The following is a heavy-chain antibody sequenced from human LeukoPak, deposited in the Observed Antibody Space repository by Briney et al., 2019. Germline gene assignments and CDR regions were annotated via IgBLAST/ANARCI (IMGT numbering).Heavy chain of an antibody. CDR1: GFTFDDYT. V-gene: IGHV3-43*01. Sequence: GGSLRLSCAASGFTFDDYTMHWVRQAPGRGLEWVSLISWDGGSTYYADSVKGRFTISRDNSKNSLYLQMNSLRTEDTALYYCAKDTSIAARPGAFDIWGQGTMVTVSS. CDR3: AKDTSIAARPGAFDI. CDR2: ISWDGGST. D-gene: IGHD6-6*01. J-gene: IGHJ3*02.